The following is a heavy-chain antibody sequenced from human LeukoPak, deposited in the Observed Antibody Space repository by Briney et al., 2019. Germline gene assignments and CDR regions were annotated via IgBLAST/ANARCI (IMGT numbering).Heavy chain of an antibody. J-gene: IGHJ4*02. Sequence: GGTLRLSCAACGFTLSFYGMNWVRQAPGKGLEWVSGITGAGHTYYADSVQGRFTIYRDNSKNTLYLQMNRLGAEDTAIYYCVQDWAWGAFGYWGQGTLVTVSS. V-gene: IGHV3-23*01. CDR3: VQDWAWGAFGY. CDR2: ITGAGHT. CDR1: GFTLSFYG. D-gene: IGHD7-27*01.